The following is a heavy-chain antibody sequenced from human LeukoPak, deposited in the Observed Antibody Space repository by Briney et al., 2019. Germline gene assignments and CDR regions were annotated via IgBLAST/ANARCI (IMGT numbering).Heavy chain of an antibody. D-gene: IGHD3-9*01. CDR1: GDSISSSNYY. CDR2: IYYSGST. Sequence: SPSETLSLTCTVSGDSISSSNYYWGWIRQPPGKGLEWIGSIYYSGSTYFNPSLKSRVTISVDTSKNQFSLKLSSVTAADTAVYYCARHYGRPAVYYDILTGSFDYWGQGTLVTVSS. J-gene: IGHJ4*02. CDR3: ARHYGRPAVYYDILTGSFDY. V-gene: IGHV4-39*01.